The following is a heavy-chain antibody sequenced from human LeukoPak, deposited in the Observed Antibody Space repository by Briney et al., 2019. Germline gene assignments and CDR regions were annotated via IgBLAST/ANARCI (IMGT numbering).Heavy chain of an antibody. Sequence: GGSLRLSCAASGFTFDDYAMHWVRQAPGKGLEWVSGISWNSGSIGYADSVKGRFTISRDNAKNSLYLQMNSLRAEDTALYYCAKDIRGYQPRYFDLWGRGTLVTVSP. CDR2: ISWNSGSI. D-gene: IGHD5-18*01. CDR1: GFTFDDYA. J-gene: IGHJ2*01. V-gene: IGHV3-9*01. CDR3: AKDIRGYQPRYFDL.